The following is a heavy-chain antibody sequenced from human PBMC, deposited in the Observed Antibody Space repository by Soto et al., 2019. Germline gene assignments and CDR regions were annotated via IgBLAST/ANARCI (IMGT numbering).Heavy chain of an antibody. Sequence: PGGSLRLSCAASGFTFSSYGMHWVRQAPGKGLEWVAVISYDGSNKYYADSVKGRFTISRDNSKNTLYLQMNSLRAEDTAVYYCANLHFWSGYRAFDYWGQGTLVTVSS. V-gene: IGHV3-30*18. J-gene: IGHJ4*02. CDR3: ANLHFWSGYRAFDY. CDR1: GFTFSSYG. CDR2: ISYDGSNK. D-gene: IGHD3-3*01.